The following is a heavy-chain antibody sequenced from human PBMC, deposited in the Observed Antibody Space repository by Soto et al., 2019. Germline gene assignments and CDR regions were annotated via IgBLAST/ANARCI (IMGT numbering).Heavy chain of an antibody. D-gene: IGHD3-10*01. J-gene: IGHJ4*02. V-gene: IGHV1-18*01. CDR2: ISAHNGNT. CDR3: ARGRYGEY. CDR1: GYTFTSYG. Sequence: QVHLVQSGAEVKKPGASVKVSCKASGYTFTSYGITWVRQAPGQGLEWMGWISAHNGNTDYAQKLQGRVIVTRDTPKSTAYMELRSLRSYDTAVYYCARGRYGEYWGQGALVTVSS.